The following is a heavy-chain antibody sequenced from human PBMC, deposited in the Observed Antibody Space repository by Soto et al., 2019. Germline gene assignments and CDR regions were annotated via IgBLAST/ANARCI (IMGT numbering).Heavy chain of an antibody. V-gene: IGHV1-8*01. CDR1: GYTFTSYD. J-gene: IGHJ5*02. CDR2: MNPNSGNT. Sequence: QVQLVQSGAEVKKPGASVKVSCKASGYTFTSYDINWVRQATGQGLEWMGWMNPNSGNTGYAQKFQGRVTMTMNTSISTAYMELSSLRSEDKAVYYCARGQVITLDFGSGYCPFDPWGQGTMVTVSS. D-gene: IGHD3-3*01. CDR3: ARGQVITLDFGSGYCPFDP.